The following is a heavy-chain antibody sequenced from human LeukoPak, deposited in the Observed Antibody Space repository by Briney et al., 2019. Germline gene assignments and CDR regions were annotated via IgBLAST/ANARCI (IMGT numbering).Heavy chain of an antibody. CDR2: INPNSGDT. CDR3: AKNPYEYYFDY. J-gene: IGHJ4*02. V-gene: IGHV1-2*02. Sequence: ASVTVSCTASGYTFTGYYMHWVRQAPGQGLEWMGWINPNSGDTNYAQKFQGRVTMTRDTSINTAYMELSRLRTDDTAVYYCAKNPYEYYFDYWGQGTLVTVSS. D-gene: IGHD5-12*01. CDR1: GYTFTGYY.